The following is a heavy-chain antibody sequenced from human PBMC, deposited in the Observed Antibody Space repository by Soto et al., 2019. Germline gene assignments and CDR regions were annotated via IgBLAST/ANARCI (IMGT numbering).Heavy chain of an antibody. CDR2: INHSGSS. Sequence: SETLSLTCAVHGGSFSGFYWTWIRQPPGKGLEWIGEINHSGSSNYNPPLKSRVTMSLDTSRNQFSLSLNSVTAADTAIYYCARMAGPWYFDLWGRGTLVTVSS. CDR1: GGSFSGFY. V-gene: IGHV4-34*01. CDR3: ARMAGPWYFDL. J-gene: IGHJ2*01.